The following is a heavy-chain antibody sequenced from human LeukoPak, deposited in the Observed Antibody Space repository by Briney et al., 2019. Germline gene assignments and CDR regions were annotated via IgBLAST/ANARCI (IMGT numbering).Heavy chain of an antibody. J-gene: IGHJ4*02. CDR2: INHSGST. Sequence: SETLSLTCAVYGGSFSGYYWSWIRQPPGKGLEWIGEINHSGSTNYNPSLKSRVPISVDTSKNQFSLKLSSVTAADTAVYYCAXXXEFDSYYFDYWGQGTLVTVSS. D-gene: IGHD3-10*01. CDR3: AXXXEFDSYYFDY. CDR1: GGSFSGYY. V-gene: IGHV4-34*01.